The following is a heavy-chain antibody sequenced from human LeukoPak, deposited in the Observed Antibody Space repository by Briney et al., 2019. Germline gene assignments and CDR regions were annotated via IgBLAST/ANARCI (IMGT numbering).Heavy chain of an antibody. D-gene: IGHD3-22*01. CDR2: IYYSGST. V-gene: IGHV4-59*12. J-gene: IGHJ4*02. Sequence: SETLSLTCTVSGGSISSYYWSWIRQPPGKGLEWIGYIYYSGSTNYNPSLKSRVTISVDTSKNQFSLKLSSVTAADTAVYYCARETGGYSTTPPDYWGQGTLVTVSS. CDR3: ARETGGYSTTPPDY. CDR1: GGSISSYY.